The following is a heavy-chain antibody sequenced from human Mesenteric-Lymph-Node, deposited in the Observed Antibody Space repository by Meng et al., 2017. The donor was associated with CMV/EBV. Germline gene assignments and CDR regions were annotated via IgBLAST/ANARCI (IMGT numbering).Heavy chain of an antibody. CDR2: FDPEDGET. CDR1: GYPLTELS. J-gene: IGHJ5*02. D-gene: IGHD3-16*01. Sequence: CKVSGYPLTELSMHWVRQAPGKGLEWMGGFDPEDGETIYAQKFQGRVTMTEDTSTDTAYMELSSLRSEDTAVYYCATEEGAMGWFDPWGQGTLVTVSS. CDR3: ATEEGAMGWFDP. V-gene: IGHV1-24*01.